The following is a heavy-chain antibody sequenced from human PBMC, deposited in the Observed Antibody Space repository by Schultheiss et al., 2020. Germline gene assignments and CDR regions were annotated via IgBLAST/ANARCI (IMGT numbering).Heavy chain of an antibody. CDR3: ARGIRGFLDY. V-gene: IGHV4-39*07. CDR1: GGSISSSSYY. CDR2: IYYSGST. D-gene: IGHD1-14*01. Sequence: SQTLSLTCTVSGGSISSSSYYWGWIRQPPGKGLEWIGSIYYSGSTYYNPSLKSRVTISVDTSKNQFSLKLSSVTAADTAVYYCARGIRGFLDYWGQGTLVTVSS. J-gene: IGHJ4*02.